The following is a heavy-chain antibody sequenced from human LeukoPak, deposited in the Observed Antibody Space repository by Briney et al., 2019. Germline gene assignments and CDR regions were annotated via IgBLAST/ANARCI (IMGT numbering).Heavy chain of an antibody. Sequence: PGGSLRLSCAASGFTFSSCAMSWVRQAPGKGLEWVSAIDGSGGSTYYADSVKGRFTISRDNSKNTLYLQMNSLRVEDTAVYYCAKDRHGDYVTYYMDVWGKGTTVTVSS. CDR3: AKDRHGDYVTYYMDV. J-gene: IGHJ6*03. D-gene: IGHD4-17*01. CDR1: GFTFSSCA. V-gene: IGHV3-23*01. CDR2: IDGSGGST.